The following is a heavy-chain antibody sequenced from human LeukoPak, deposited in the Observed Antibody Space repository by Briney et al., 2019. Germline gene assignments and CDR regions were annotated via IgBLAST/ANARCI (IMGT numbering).Heavy chain of an antibody. V-gene: IGHV4-61*10. CDR1: GGSISSGSYY. J-gene: IGHJ4*02. D-gene: IGHD2-8*01. CDR2: IYYSGST. CDR3: ARDCTNGVCFDY. Sequence: SETLSPTCTVSGGSISSGSYYWSWIRQPAGKGLEWIGNIYYSGSTNYNPSLKSRVTISVDTSKNQFSLKLSSVTAADTAVYYCARDCTNGVCFDYWGQGTLVTVSS.